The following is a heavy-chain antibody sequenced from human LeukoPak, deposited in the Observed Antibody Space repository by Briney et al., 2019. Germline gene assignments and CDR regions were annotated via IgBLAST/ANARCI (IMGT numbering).Heavy chain of an antibody. Sequence: GGSLRLSCAASGFTFSSYAMHWVRQAPGKGLEWVAVISYDGSNKYYADSVKGRFTIPRDNSKNTLYLQMNSLRAEDTAVYYCARDGIAAAGTVDYWGQGTLVTVSS. CDR1: GFTFSSYA. CDR2: ISYDGSNK. CDR3: ARDGIAAAGTVDY. D-gene: IGHD6-13*01. J-gene: IGHJ4*02. V-gene: IGHV3-30-3*01.